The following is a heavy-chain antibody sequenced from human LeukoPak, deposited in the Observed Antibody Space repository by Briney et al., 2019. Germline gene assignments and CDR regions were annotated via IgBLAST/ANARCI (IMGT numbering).Heavy chain of an antibody. CDR2: IYTSGST. CDR1: GGSISSGSYY. CDR3: ASGSSSWDWFDP. Sequence: SQTLSLTCTVSGGSISSGSYYWSWIRQPAGKGLEWIGRIYTSGSTNYNPSLKSRVTISVDTSKNQFSLKLSSVTAVDTAVYYCASGSSSWDWFDPWGQGTLVTVSS. J-gene: IGHJ5*02. D-gene: IGHD6-13*01. V-gene: IGHV4-61*02.